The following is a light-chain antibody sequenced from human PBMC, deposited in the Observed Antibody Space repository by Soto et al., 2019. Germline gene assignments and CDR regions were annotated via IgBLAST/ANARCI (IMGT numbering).Light chain of an antibody. CDR2: EVT. CDR3: SSHTSSSTVV. J-gene: IGLJ2*01. V-gene: IGLV2-14*01. CDR1: SSDVGGYNY. Sequence: QSALTQPAPVSGSPGQSITISCTGTSSDVGGYNYVSWYQQHPGKAPKLMIFEVTYRPSGVSNRFSGSKSGNTASLTISGLQAEDEADYYCSSHTSSSTVVFGGGTKVTVL.